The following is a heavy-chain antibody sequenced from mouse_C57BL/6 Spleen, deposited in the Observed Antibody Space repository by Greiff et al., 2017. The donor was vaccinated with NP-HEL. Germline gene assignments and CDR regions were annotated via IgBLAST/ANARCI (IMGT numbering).Heavy chain of an antibody. CDR3: ARPFYYDYDDAAWFAY. J-gene: IGHJ3*01. D-gene: IGHD2-4*01. CDR1: GYTFTGYW. Sequence: VQLQQSGAELMKPGASVKLSCKATGYTFTGYWIEWVKQRPGHGLEWIGEILPGSGSTNYNEKFKGKATLTADTSSNTAYMQLSSLTTDDSAIYYCARPFYYDYDDAAWFAYWGQGTLVTVSA. CDR2: ILPGSGST. V-gene: IGHV1-9*01.